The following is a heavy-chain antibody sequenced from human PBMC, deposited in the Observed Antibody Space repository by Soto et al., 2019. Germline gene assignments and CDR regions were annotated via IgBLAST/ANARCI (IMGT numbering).Heavy chain of an antibody. CDR1: GFTFSRFW. V-gene: IGHV3-74*01. J-gene: IGHJ4*02. CDR3: AKDKNVYSSPDY. Sequence: LRLSCAASGFTFSRFWMHWVRQAPGKGLVWVSRINGDGSSTTYADSVKGRFTISRDNAKNTLYLQMNSLRAEDTAVYYCAKDKNVYSSPDYWGQGTLVTVSS. CDR2: INGDGSST. D-gene: IGHD6-13*01.